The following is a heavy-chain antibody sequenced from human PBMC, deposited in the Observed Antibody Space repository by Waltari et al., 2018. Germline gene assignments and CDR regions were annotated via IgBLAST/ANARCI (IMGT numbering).Heavy chain of an antibody. J-gene: IGHJ2*01. CDR1: GFTFSSYG. V-gene: IGHV3-33*01. CDR3: AREGHDYGDYVWYFDL. CDR2: ICDDGRNK. Sequence: QMQLVESGGGVVQPGRSLRLSCAASGFTFSSYGMHWVRQAPGKGLEWGAVICDDGRNKDYADSGKCRFTISRDNSKNTLYLQMDSLRAEDTAVYYCAREGHDYGDYVWYFDLWGRGTLVTVSS. D-gene: IGHD4-17*01.